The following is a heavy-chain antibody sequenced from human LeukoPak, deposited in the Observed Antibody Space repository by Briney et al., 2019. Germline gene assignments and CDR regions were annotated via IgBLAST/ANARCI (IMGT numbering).Heavy chain of an antibody. CDR2: ISGSGDTT. V-gene: IGHV3-23*01. Sequence: GGSLRLSCTASRFTFSTYAVCWVRQAPGKGLEWVSSISGSGDTTYYTGSVKGRFTISRDNSKNALYLQMSSLRAEDTAVYYCAKSQRNDQQVVQRIDYWGQGTLVTVSS. CDR3: AKSQRNDQQVVQRIDY. D-gene: IGHD2-2*01. CDR1: RFTFSTYA. J-gene: IGHJ4*02.